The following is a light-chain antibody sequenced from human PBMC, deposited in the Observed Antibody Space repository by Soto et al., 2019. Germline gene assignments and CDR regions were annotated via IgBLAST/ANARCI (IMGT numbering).Light chain of an antibody. J-gene: IGKJ1*01. V-gene: IGKV4-1*01. CDR1: QIVLNSPNNKNY. CDR2: WAS. Sequence: DSLMTQSPASLSVSLGERATINFNSSQIVLNSPNNKNYLAWYHQKPGHPPKLLISWASTRESGVPDRFSGSGSATDFTLTISSLQAEDVAVFYCQQYSTFPRTFCQGTKVDIK. CDR3: QQYSTFPRT.